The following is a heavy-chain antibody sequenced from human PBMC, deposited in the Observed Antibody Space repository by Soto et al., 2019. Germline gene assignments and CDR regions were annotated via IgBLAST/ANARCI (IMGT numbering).Heavy chain of an antibody. CDR3: TRVLANYYDSSGYFGFDY. CDR1: GFTFGDYA. D-gene: IGHD3-22*01. Sequence: GGSLRLSCTASGFTFGDYAMSWFRQAPGKGLEWVGFIRSKAYGGTTEYAASVKGRFTISRDDSKSIAYLQMNSLKTEDTAVYYCTRVLANYYDSSGYFGFDYWGQGTLVTVSS. CDR2: IRSKAYGGTT. V-gene: IGHV3-49*03. J-gene: IGHJ4*02.